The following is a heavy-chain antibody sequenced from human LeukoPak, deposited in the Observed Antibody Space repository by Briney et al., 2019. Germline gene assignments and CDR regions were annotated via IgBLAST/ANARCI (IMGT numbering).Heavy chain of an antibody. CDR3: ASSKQWLSTQFDY. D-gene: IGHD6-19*01. V-gene: IGHV3-9*03. CDR1: GFTFDDYA. CDR2: ISWNSGSI. J-gene: IGHJ4*02. Sequence: GGSLRLSRAASGFTFDDYAMHWVRQAPGKGLEWVSGISWNSGSIGYADSVKGRFTISRDNAKNSLYLQMNSLRAEDVALYYCASSKQWLSTQFDYWGQGTLVTVSS.